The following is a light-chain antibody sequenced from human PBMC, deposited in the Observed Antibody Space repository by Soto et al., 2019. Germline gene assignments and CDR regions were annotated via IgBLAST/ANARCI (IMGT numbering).Light chain of an antibody. Sequence: EIVMTQSPATLSVSPGERATLSCRASQSVSSNLAWYQQKPGQAPRLLIYGASTRATGIPARFSGSGSGTEFTLTNRSLQSEDFAVYYCQQYNNWPRTFGTGTKVDI. CDR2: GAS. CDR1: QSVSSN. CDR3: QQYNNWPRT. J-gene: IGKJ1*01. V-gene: IGKV3-15*01.